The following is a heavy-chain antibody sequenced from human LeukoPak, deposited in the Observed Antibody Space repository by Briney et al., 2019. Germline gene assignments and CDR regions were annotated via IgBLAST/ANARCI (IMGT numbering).Heavy chain of an antibody. J-gene: IGHJ4*02. CDR3: ARKWPGVVPAAMGPPRLDY. CDR1: GGSFSGYY. Sequence: PSETLSLTCAVYGGSFSGYYWSWIRQPPGKGLEWIGEINHSGSTNYNPSPKSRVTISVDTSKNQFSLKLSSVTAADTAVYYCARKWPGVVPAAMGPPRLDYWGQGTLVTVSS. V-gene: IGHV4-34*01. D-gene: IGHD2-2*01. CDR2: INHSGST.